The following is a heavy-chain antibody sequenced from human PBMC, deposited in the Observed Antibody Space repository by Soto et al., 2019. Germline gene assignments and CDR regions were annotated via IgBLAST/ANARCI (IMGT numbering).Heavy chain of an antibody. V-gene: IGHV4-4*02. CDR3: ARSKRGSSSFDYFDY. CDR1: GGSITSSNW. J-gene: IGHJ4*02. CDR2: IYHTEST. Sequence: PSETLSLTCAVSGGSITSSNWWSWVRQPPGKGLEWIGEIYHTESTNYNPSLKSRVTISVDKSKNQFSLKLSSVTAADTAVYYCARSKRGSSSFDYFDYWGQGTLVTVSS. D-gene: IGHD6-13*01.